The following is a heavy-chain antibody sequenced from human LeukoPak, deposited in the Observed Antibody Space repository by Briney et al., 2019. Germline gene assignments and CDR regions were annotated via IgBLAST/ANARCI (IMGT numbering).Heavy chain of an antibody. J-gene: IGHJ4*02. Sequence: GGSLRLSCVASEFTFSNYNMNWVRQAPGKGLEWVSYISSGGSATYYADSVKGRFTISRDNAKKSLYLQMNSLRAEDTAVYYCARTGYSSSWPNFDYWGQGTLVTVSS. CDR1: EFTFSNYN. V-gene: IGHV3-48*01. CDR2: ISSGGSAT. D-gene: IGHD6-13*01. CDR3: ARTGYSSSWPNFDY.